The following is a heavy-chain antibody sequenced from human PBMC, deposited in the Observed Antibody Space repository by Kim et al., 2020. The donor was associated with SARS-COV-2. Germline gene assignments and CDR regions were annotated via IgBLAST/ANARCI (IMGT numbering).Heavy chain of an antibody. CDR1: GFTFSSYG. V-gene: IGHV3-30*18. Sequence: GGSLRLSCAASGFTFSSYGMHWVRQAPGKGLEWVAVISYDGSNKYYADSVKGRFTISRDNSKNTLYLQMNSLRAEDTAVYYCAKLYYYDSSGYFQGADYWGQGTLVTVSS. J-gene: IGHJ4*02. D-gene: IGHD3-22*01. CDR3: AKLYYYDSSGYFQGADY. CDR2: ISYDGSNK.